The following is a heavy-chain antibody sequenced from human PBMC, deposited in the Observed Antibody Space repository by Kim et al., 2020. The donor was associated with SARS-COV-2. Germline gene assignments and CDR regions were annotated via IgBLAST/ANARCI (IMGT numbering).Heavy chain of an antibody. D-gene: IGHD3-10*01. CDR1: GFTFSSYS. Sequence: GGSLRLSCAASGFTFSSYSMNWVRQAPGKGLEWVSSISSSSSSHIYYDDSVTGRFTISSDTAKNSLYLKMNSLRAEDTAVYYCARERHSGITGYYYYGMDVWGQGTTVTVSS. CDR3: ARERHSGITGYYYYGMDV. V-gene: IGHV3-21*04. CDR2: ISSSSSSHI. J-gene: IGHJ6*02.